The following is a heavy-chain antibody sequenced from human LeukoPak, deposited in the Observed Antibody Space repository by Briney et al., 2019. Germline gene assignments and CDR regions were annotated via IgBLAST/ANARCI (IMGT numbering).Heavy chain of an antibody. J-gene: IGHJ6*02. D-gene: IGHD6-13*01. CDR3: ARLSAAGTRGENYYYYYGMDV. CDR2: IYYSGST. CDR1: GGSISSYY. Sequence: SETLSLTCTVSGGSISSYYWSWIRQPPGKGLEWIGYIYYSGSTNYNPSLKSRVTISVDTSKNQFSLKLSSVTAADTAVYYCARLSAAGTRGENYYYYYGMDVWGQGTTVTVSS. V-gene: IGHV4-59*08.